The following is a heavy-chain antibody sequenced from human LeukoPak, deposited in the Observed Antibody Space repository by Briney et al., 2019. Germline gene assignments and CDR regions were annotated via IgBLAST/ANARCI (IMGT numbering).Heavy chain of an antibody. D-gene: IGHD4-11*01. CDR1: GYTFTIYY. CDR2: INPSSGGT. Sequence: ASVKVSCKASGYTFTIYYIHWVRQAPGQGLEWMGWINPSSGGTKYAQKFQGRVTMARDTSISTTYMELSRLTSDDTAVYYCARGLGLDYWGQGTLVTVSS. V-gene: IGHV1-2*02. CDR3: ARGLGLDY. J-gene: IGHJ4*02.